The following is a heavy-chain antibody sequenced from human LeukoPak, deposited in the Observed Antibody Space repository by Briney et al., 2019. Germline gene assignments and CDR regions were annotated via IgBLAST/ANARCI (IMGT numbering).Heavy chain of an antibody. CDR2: ISSSGSGGNT. D-gene: IGHD5-18*01. J-gene: IGHJ6*02. V-gene: IGHV3-23*01. CDR1: GVTLGTYA. Sequence: PGGSLRLSCAASGVTLGTYAMSWARQAPGKGLEWVSGISSSGSGGNTYYADSVKGRFTISRDSSKNTLFLQMNSLRAEDTAVYYCARDLGGEIQLWFSYYYYGMDVWGQGTTVTVSS. CDR3: ARDLGGEIQLWFSYYYYGMDV.